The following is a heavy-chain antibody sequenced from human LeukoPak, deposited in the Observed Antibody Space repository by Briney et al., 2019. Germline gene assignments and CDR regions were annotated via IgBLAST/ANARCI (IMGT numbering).Heavy chain of an antibody. Sequence: EASVKVSCKASGYTFTSYGISWVRQAPGQGLEWMAWISAYNGNTNYAEKLQGRVTMTTDKSKSTAYMELRSLGSDDTAVYYCARFEKQQPLGFYYYYGMDVWGKGTTVTVSS. D-gene: IGHD6-13*01. J-gene: IGHJ6*04. V-gene: IGHV1-18*04. CDR2: ISAYNGNT. CDR1: GYTFTSYG. CDR3: ARFEKQQPLGFYYYYGMDV.